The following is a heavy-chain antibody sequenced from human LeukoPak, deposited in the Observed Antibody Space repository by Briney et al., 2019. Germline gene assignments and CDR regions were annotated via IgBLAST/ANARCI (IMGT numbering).Heavy chain of an antibody. V-gene: IGHV6-1*01. Sequence: SQTLSLTCAISGDSVSSNSTACNWIRQSPSRGLEWLGRTYYRSKWYSDYAVFVKSRITINPDTSKNQFSLQLNSVTPEDTAVYYCARGGQGDGYSADEAFDMWGQGTMVTVSS. J-gene: IGHJ3*02. D-gene: IGHD5-24*01. CDR1: GDSVSSNSTA. CDR3: ARGGQGDGYSADEAFDM. CDR2: TYYRSKWYS.